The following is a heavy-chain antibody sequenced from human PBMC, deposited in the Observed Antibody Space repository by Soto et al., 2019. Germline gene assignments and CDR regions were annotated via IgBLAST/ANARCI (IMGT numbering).Heavy chain of an antibody. V-gene: IGHV3-23*01. CDR1: GFTFSSYA. Sequence: EVQLLESGGGLVQPGESLRLSCAAFGFTFSSYAMSWVRQAPGKGLEWVSVISGSDDSTYYADSVKGRFTISRDTSKNTLYLQMNSLRAEDTAVYYCAKRSSSSTFDYWGQGTLVTVSS. CDR2: ISGSDDST. J-gene: IGHJ4*02. D-gene: IGHD6-6*01. CDR3: AKRSSSSTFDY.